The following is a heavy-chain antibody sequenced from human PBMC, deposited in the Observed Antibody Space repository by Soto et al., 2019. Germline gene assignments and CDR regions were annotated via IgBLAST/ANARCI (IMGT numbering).Heavy chain of an antibody. CDR3: ARVHDYGALGNWFDP. CDR2: IYYSGST. CDR1: GGSISSYY. D-gene: IGHD4-17*01. V-gene: IGHV4-59*01. J-gene: IGHJ5*02. Sequence: SETLSLTCTVSGGSISSYYWSWIRQPPGKGLEWIGYIYYSGSTNYNPSLKSRVTISVDTSKNQFSLKLSSVTAADTAVYYCARVHDYGALGNWFDPWGQGTLVTVS.